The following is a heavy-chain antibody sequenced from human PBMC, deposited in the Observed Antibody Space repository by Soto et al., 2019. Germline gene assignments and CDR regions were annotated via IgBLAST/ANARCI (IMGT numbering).Heavy chain of an antibody. V-gene: IGHV4-31*03. CDR2: IYSNGDT. CDR1: SDSINSFGYY. Sequence: SLTCSVASDSINSFGYYWSWIRQHPGKGLEWIGYIYSNGDTYYNPSLKSRVTISVDTSKNQFSLNLTSVTAADTAVYYCARRGGSSSGYYYYAMDVWGQGTTVTVSS. CDR3: ARRGGSSSGYYYYAMDV. J-gene: IGHJ6*02. D-gene: IGHD6-6*01.